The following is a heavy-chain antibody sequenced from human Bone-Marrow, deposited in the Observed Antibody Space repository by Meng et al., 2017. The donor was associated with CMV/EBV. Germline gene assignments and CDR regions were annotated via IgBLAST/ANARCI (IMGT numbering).Heavy chain of an antibody. CDR1: GFTFSSYE. Sequence: GESLKISCAASGFTFSSYEMNWVRQAPGKGLEWVSYISSSGNTIYYADSVKGRFTISRDNAKNSLYLQMNSLRAEDTAVYYCARDLLSGGYCSSTSCSNWFDPWGQGTLVTVSS. CDR3: ARDLLSGGYCSSTSCSNWFDP. V-gene: IGHV3-48*03. D-gene: IGHD2-2*01. CDR2: ISSSGNTI. J-gene: IGHJ5*02.